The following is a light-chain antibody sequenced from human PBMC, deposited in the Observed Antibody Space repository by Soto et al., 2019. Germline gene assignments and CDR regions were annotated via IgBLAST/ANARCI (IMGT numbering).Light chain of an antibody. CDR3: SSYTKGNSRV. CDR1: SSDVGSSNY. Sequence: QSALTQPASVSGSPGQSITISCTGTSSDVGSSNYVSWYQHHPGKAPQLIIFDVSARPSGVSHRFSGSKSGNTASLIISGLLAEDEAYYYCSSYTKGNSRVLGGGTELTVL. J-gene: IGLJ2*01. CDR2: DVS. V-gene: IGLV2-14*03.